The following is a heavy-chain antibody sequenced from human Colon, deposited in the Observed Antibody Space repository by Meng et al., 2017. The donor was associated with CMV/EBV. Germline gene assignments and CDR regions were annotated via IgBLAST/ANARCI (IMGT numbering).Heavy chain of an antibody. D-gene: IGHD2-15*01. V-gene: IGHV3-66*02. CDR3: AKDRRYCSGNRCGIHSGMDV. Sequence: SCAASGFTFDDHAMHWVRQAPGKGLEWVSVIYEDASTSYADSVRGRFTISRDNSKNTVYFELNNLRPEDTAVYYCAKDRRYCSGNRCGIHSGMDVWGQGTTVTVSS. J-gene: IGHJ6*02. CDR2: IYEDAST. CDR1: GFTFDDHA.